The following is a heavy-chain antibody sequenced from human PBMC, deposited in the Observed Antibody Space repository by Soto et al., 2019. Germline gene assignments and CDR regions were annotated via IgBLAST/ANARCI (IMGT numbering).Heavy chain of an antibody. J-gene: IGHJ4*02. CDR2: IHAGNGNT. V-gene: IGHV1-3*01. D-gene: IGHD2-21*02. CDR3: ARYRCRGDCNDFDY. CDR1: GFTFTTYA. Sequence: QVQVVQSGAEVKKPGASVKVSCKASGFTFTTYAIHWVRQAPGQRLEWMGWIHAGNGNTKSSQKFQDRLTITRDTSASTDYMELSSLRSEDSAVYYCARYRCRGDCNDFDYWGQGTLVTVSS.